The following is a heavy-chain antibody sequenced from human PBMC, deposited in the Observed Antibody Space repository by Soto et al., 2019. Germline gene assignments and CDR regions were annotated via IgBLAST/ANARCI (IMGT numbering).Heavy chain of an antibody. D-gene: IGHD6-6*01. CDR3: AHRSIAARISTWFDY. Sequence: ESGPTLVNPTQTLTLTCTFSGFSLSTSGVGVGWIRKPPGKALEWLALIYWDDDKRYSPSLKSRLTITKDTSKNQVVLTMTNMDPVDTATYYCAHRSIAARISTWFDYWGQGTLVTVSS. CDR2: IYWDDDK. CDR1: GFSLSTSGVG. J-gene: IGHJ4*02. V-gene: IGHV2-5*02.